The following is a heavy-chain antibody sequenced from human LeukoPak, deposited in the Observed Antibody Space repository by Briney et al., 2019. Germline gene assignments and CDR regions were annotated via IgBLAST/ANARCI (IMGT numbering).Heavy chain of an antibody. CDR2: IYTSGST. CDR1: GGSISSGSYY. Sequence: SQTLSLTCTVSGGSISSGSYYWSWIRQPAGKGLEWIGRIYTSGSTNYNPSLKSRVTISVDTSKNQFSLKLSSVTAADTAVYYCARDTIFGVVSIYMDVWGKGTTVTVSS. D-gene: IGHD3-3*01. CDR3: ARDTIFGVVSIYMDV. J-gene: IGHJ6*03. V-gene: IGHV4-61*02.